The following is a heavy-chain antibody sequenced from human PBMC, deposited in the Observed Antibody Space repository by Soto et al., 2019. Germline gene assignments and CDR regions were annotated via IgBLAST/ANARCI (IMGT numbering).Heavy chain of an antibody. CDR2: INHSGST. Sequence: SETLSLTCAVYGGSFSGYYWSWIRQPPGKGLEWIGEINHSGSTNYNPPLKSRVTISVDTSKNQFSLKLSSVTAADTAVYYCATGDLNAFDYWGQGTLVTVSS. CDR1: GGSFSGYY. V-gene: IGHV4-34*01. J-gene: IGHJ4*02. CDR3: ATGDLNAFDY.